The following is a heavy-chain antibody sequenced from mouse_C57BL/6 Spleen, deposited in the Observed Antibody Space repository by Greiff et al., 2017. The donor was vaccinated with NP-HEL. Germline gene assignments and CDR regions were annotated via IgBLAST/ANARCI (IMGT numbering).Heavy chain of an antibody. CDR1: GFTFSSYG. J-gene: IGHJ4*01. CDR2: ISSGGSYP. D-gene: IGHD1-1*01. Sequence: EVKLVESGGDLVKPGGSLKLSCAASGFTFSSYGMSWVRQTPDKRLEWVATISSGGSYPYYPDSVKGRFTISRDNAKNTLYLQMSSLKSEDTAMYYCARHKDYYGSSLYAMDYWGQGTSVTVSS. CDR3: ARHKDYYGSSLYAMDY. V-gene: IGHV5-6*01.